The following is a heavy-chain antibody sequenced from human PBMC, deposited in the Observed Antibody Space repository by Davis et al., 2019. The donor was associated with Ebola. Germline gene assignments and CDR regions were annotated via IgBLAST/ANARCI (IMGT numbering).Heavy chain of an antibody. CDR2: IYYSGST. V-gene: IGHV4-34*01. Sequence: SETLSLTCAVYGGSFSGYYWSWIRQPPGKGLEWIGSIYYSGSTYYNPSLKSRVTISVDTSKNQFSLKLSSVTAADTAVYYCARVRVVVAAKYYYYYGMDVWGQGTTVTVSS. D-gene: IGHD2-15*01. CDR3: ARVRVVVAAKYYYYYGMDV. J-gene: IGHJ6*02. CDR1: GGSFSGYY.